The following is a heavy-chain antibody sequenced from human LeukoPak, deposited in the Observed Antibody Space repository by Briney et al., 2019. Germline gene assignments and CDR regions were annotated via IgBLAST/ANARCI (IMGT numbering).Heavy chain of an antibody. CDR1: GYTVRSHY. D-gene: IGHD6-13*01. Sequence: GGSLRLSCAASGYTVRSHYMSWVRQAPGKGLEWVSVIYSGGNTFYADSVKGRFIMSRDNSKNTVYLQMNSLRAEDTAVYYCARDSAAGPLYYYYGMDVWGQGTTVTVSS. V-gene: IGHV3-66*01. CDR3: ARDSAAGPLYYYYGMDV. J-gene: IGHJ6*02. CDR2: IYSGGNT.